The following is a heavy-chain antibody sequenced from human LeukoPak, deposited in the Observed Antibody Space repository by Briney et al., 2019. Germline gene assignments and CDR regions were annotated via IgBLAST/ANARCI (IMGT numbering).Heavy chain of an antibody. V-gene: IGHV1-18*01. CDR3: ARVLIAAAGIPTNFDY. J-gene: IGHJ4*02. CDR2: ISAYNGNT. CDR1: GYTFTSYG. D-gene: IGHD6-13*01. Sequence: ASVTVSCKASGYTFTSYGIRWVRQAPGQGLEWMGWISAYNGNTNYPQKLQGRVTMTTDTSTSIAYMELRSLRSDDTAVYYCARVLIAAAGIPTNFDYWGQGTLVTVSS.